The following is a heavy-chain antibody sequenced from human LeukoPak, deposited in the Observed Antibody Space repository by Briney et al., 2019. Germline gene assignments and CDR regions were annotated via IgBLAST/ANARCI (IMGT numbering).Heavy chain of an antibody. CDR2: IGSDNKP. D-gene: IGHD1-26*01. J-gene: IGHJ4*02. CDR1: GFTFSAYA. V-gene: IGHV3-69-1*01. CDR3: ARDGELPADY. Sequence: GGSLRLSCEASGFTFSAYAMTWVRQAPGKGLEWVSSIGSDNKPHYSESVKGRFTISRDNSKNTLYLQMNSLRAEDTAVYYCARDGELPADYWGQGTLVTVSS.